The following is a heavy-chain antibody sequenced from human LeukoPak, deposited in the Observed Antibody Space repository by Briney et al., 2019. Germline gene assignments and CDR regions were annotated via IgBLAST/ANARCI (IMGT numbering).Heavy chain of an antibody. J-gene: IGHJ4*02. D-gene: IGHD3-22*01. CDR3: AREGSYYDSSGYYSSFDY. Sequence: GSLRHSCAASGFTFSSYWMNWVRQAPGKGLEWVANIKQDGSEKYYVDSVKGRFTISRDNAKNSLYLQMNGLRAEDTAVYYCAREGSYYDSSGYYSSFDYWGQGTLVTVSS. CDR2: IKQDGSEK. V-gene: IGHV3-7*03. CDR1: GFTFSSYW.